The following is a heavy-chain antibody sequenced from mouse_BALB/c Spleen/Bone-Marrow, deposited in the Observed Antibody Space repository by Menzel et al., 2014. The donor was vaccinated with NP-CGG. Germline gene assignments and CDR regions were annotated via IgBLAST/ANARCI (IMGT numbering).Heavy chain of an antibody. J-gene: IGHJ4*01. CDR1: GFTFSSYG. CDR2: ISSGGSYT. Sequence: EVQRVESGGDLVKPGGSLKLSCAASGFTFSSYGMSWVRQTPDKRLEWVATISSGGSYTYYPGSVRGRFTISRDHAKNPLYLQRSSPTSEHTAMYYCAIQPLRPLYGMAYWGQGTPGTVSS. CDR3: AIQPLRPLYGMAY. D-gene: IGHD2-12*01. V-gene: IGHV5-6*01.